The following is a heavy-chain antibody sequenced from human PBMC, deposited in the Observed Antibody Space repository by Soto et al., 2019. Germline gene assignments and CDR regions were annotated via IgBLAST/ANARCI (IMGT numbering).Heavy chain of an antibody. CDR2: ISWQSGSI. Sequence: EVQLVESGGGLAQPGRSLRLSCAASGFIFDDYAMHWVRQAPGKGLEWVSGISWQSGSIRYADYVKGSFTISRDNAKNSLYIPMNSRRGEDTALYYCANDMFSSSSAATFDYWGQGIPVTVSS. J-gene: IGHJ4*02. V-gene: IGHV3-9*01. CDR1: GFIFDDYA. D-gene: IGHD6-6*01. CDR3: ANDMFSSSSAATFDY.